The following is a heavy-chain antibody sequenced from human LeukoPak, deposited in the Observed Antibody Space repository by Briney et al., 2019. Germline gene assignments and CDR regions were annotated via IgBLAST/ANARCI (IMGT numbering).Heavy chain of an antibody. CDR3: ARHPSALYAFDI. CDR1: GGSISSYY. Sequence: SETLSLTCTVSGGSISSYYWSWIRQPPGKGLEWIGYIFYSGSTNYNHSLKSRVTISVDTSKNQFSLKLSSVTAADTAVYYCARHPSALYAFDIWGQGTMVTVSS. V-gene: IGHV4-59*08. CDR2: IFYSGST. D-gene: IGHD3-3*01. J-gene: IGHJ3*02.